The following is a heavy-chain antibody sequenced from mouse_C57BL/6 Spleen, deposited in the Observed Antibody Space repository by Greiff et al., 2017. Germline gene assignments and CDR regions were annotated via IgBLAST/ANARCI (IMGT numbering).Heavy chain of an antibody. D-gene: IGHD2-4*01. J-gene: IGHJ4*01. V-gene: IGHV1-53*01. CDR2: INPSNGGT. CDR3: AREGSYYDFVDAMDY. Sequence: QVQLQQPGTELVKPGASVKLSCKASGYTFTSYWMHWVKQRPGQGLEWIGNINPSNGGTNYNEKFKSKATLTVDKSASTAYMQLSSLTSEDSAVYYCAREGSYYDFVDAMDYWGQGTSVTVSS. CDR1: GYTFTSYW.